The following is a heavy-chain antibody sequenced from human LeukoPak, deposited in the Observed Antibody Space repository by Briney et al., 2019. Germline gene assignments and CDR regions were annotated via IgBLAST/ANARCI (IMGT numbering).Heavy chain of an antibody. CDR2: ISGSGGST. CDR1: GFTFSSYA. J-gene: IGHJ4*02. D-gene: IGHD3-16*02. Sequence: GGSLRLSCAASGFTFSSYAMSWVRQAPGKGLEWVSAISGSGGSTYYADSVKGRFTISRDNSKNTLYLQMNSLRAEDTAVYYCAHLGVITQSVDYWGQGTLVTVSS. V-gene: IGHV3-23*01. CDR3: AHLGVITQSVDY.